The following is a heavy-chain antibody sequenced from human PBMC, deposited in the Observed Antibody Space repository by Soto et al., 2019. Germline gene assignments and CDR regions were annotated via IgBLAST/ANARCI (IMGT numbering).Heavy chain of an antibody. D-gene: IGHD3-3*01. CDR1: GGTFSSYA. J-gene: IGHJ5*02. CDR3: ARTARDTIFGVVIGWFDP. V-gene: IGHV1-69*12. CDR2: IIPIFGTA. Sequence: QVQLVQSGAEVKKPGSSVKVSCKASGGTFSSYAISWVRQAPGQGLEWMGGIIPIFGTANYAQKFQGRVTITADESTSTAYMELSSLRSGDTAVYYCARTARDTIFGVVIGWFDPWGQGTLVTVSS.